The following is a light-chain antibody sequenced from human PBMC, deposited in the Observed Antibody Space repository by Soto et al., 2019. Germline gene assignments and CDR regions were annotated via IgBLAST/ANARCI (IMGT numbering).Light chain of an antibody. J-gene: IGKJ2*01. CDR1: QSVSSN. V-gene: IGKV3-15*01. CDR2: AAS. Sequence: EIVMTQSPATLSVSPGERATLSCRASQSVSSNLAWYQQKPGQGPRLLIYAASTRATGIPARFSGSGSGTEFTLTISSLQSEDFAVYHCQQYNTWPYTFGQGTKLE. CDR3: QQYNTWPYT.